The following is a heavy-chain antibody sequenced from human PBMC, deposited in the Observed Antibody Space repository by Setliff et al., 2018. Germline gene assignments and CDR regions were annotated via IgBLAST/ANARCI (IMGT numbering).Heavy chain of an antibody. J-gene: IGHJ4*02. Sequence: SETLSLTCTVSGGSISSSSYYWGWIRQPPGKGLEWIGEINHSGSTNYNPSLKSRVTISVDTSKNQFSLKLTSVTVADTAVYYCARGLHSGTYWGTRPLGLDYWGQGSLVTVS. V-gene: IGHV4-39*07. CDR2: INHSGST. D-gene: IGHD1-26*01. CDR3: ARGLHSGTYWGTRPLGLDY. CDR1: GGSISSSSYY.